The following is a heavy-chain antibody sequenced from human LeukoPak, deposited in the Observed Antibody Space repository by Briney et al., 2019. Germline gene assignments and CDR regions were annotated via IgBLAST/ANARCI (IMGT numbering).Heavy chain of an antibody. Sequence: GGSLRLSCAASGFIVSSNYMSWVRQAPGKGLEWVSVIYSDGSTYYADSVKGRFTISRDNSKNTLYLQMNTLRVADTAVYYCARAMRGYSYILEHWGQGTLVTVSS. CDR3: ARAMRGYSYILEH. CDR1: GFIVSSNY. CDR2: IYSDGST. V-gene: IGHV3-53*01. J-gene: IGHJ1*01. D-gene: IGHD5-18*01.